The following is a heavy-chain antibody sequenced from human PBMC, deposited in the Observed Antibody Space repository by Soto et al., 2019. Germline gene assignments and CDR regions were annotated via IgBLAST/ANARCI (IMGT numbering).Heavy chain of an antibody. CDR1: GGSFSGYY. V-gene: IGHV4-34*01. CDR3: ARGNIVVVPAAIRWERGYYYYYGMDV. J-gene: IGHJ6*01. CDR2: INHSGST. D-gene: IGHD2-2*01. Sequence: QVQLQQWGAGLLKPSETLSLTCAVYGGSFSGYYWSWIRQPPGKGLEWIGEINHSGSTNYNPSLKSRVTISVDTSKNQFSLKLSSVTAADTAVYYCARGNIVVVPAAIRWERGYYYYYGMDVW.